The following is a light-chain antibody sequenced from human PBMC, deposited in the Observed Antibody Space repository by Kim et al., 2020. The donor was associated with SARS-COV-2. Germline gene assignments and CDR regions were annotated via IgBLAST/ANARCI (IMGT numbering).Light chain of an antibody. CDR3: QQYKTYWT. J-gene: IGKJ1*01. CDR2: KAS. CDR1: QSISDW. V-gene: IGKV1-5*03. Sequence: GDRVTVTCRASQSISDWLAWYQQKPGKAPKLLMYKASTLESGVPSRFSGSGSGTEFTLTISSLQPDDFATYYCQQYKTYWTFGQGTKV.